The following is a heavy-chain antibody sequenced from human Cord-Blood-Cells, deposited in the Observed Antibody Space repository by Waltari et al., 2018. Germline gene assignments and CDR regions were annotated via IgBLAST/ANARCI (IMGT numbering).Heavy chain of an antibody. Sequence: QVQLVQSGAAVKKPGASVKVSCKASGYTFTSYDINWVRQATGQGLEWMGWMNPNSGNTGYAQKFQGRVTITRNTSISTAYMELSSLRSEDTAVYYCARGSSDFWSGYSAFDIWGQGTMATVSS. CDR1: GYTFTSYD. CDR2: MNPNSGNT. D-gene: IGHD3-3*01. J-gene: IGHJ3*02. CDR3: ARGSSDFWSGYSAFDI. V-gene: IGHV1-8*03.